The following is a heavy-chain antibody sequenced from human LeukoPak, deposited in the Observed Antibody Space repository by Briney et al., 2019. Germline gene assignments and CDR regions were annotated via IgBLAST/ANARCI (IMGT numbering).Heavy chain of an antibody. CDR1: GYSFTSYW. Sequence: GESLKISCKGSGYSFTSYWISWVRQMPGKGLEWMGRIDPSDSYTNYSPSSQGHVTISADKSISTAYLQWSSLKASDTAMYYCARYYYGSGSEFRYYFDYWGQGTLVTVSS. D-gene: IGHD3-10*01. V-gene: IGHV5-10-1*01. J-gene: IGHJ4*02. CDR2: IDPSDSYT. CDR3: ARYYYGSGSEFRYYFDY.